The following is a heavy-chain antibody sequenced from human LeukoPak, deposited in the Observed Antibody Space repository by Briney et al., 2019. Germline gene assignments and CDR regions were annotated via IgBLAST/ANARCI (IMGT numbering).Heavy chain of an antibody. D-gene: IGHD6-6*01. V-gene: IGHV4-31*03. CDR1: GGSISRGGYH. Sequence: PSETLSLTCTVSGGSISRGGYHWTWIRQHPGKGLEWIGYVYNSGSTYYNPSLKSRVAISEDSSKNQFSLRLSSVTAADTAVYYCARDHTSSSGFDYWGQGTLVTVSS. J-gene: IGHJ4*02. CDR3: ARDHTSSSGFDY. CDR2: VYNSGST.